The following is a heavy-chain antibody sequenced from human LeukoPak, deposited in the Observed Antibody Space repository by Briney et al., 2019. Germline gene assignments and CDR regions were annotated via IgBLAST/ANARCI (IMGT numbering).Heavy chain of an antibody. CDR3: ARTYFYDSSGYYFDY. J-gene: IGHJ4*02. D-gene: IGHD3-22*01. Sequence: SETLSLTCTVSGGFISSNYWSWIRQSPGKGLEWIGYIYSSGSSNYNPSLKSRVTILVDTSKNQFSLKLSSVTAADTAVYYCARTYFYDSSGYYFDYWGQGTLVTVSS. V-gene: IGHV4-59*01. CDR1: GGFISSNY. CDR2: IYSSGSS.